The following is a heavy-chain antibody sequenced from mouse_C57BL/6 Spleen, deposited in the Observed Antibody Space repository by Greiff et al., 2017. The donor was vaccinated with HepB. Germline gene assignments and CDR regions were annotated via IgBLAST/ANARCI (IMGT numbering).Heavy chain of an antibody. V-gene: IGHV1-81*01. D-gene: IGHD1-1*01. CDR1: GYTFTSYG. CDR3: ARDYYGSSYYAMDY. J-gene: IGHJ4*01. Sequence: VQLQESGAELARPGASVKLSCKASGYTFTSYGISWVKQRTGQGLEWIGEIYHRSGNTYYNEKFKGKATLTADKSSSTAYMELRSLTSEDSAVYFCARDYYGSSYYAMDYWGQGTSVTVSS. CDR2: IYHRSGNT.